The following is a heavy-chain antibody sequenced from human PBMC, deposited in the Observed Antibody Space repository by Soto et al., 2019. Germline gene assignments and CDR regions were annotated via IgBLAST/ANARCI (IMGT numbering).Heavy chain of an antibody. CDR3: ARHSKKTGDFDYYYGMDV. J-gene: IGHJ6*02. V-gene: IGHV4-59*08. Sequence: PSETLSLTCTVPGGSISSYYWSWIRQPSGKGLEWIGYIYYSGSTNYNPSLESRVTISIDTSKNQFSLKLNSLTAADTAVYYCARHSKKTGDFDYYYGMDVWGQGTTVTVSS. CDR1: GGSISSYY. D-gene: IGHD7-27*01. CDR2: IYYSGST.